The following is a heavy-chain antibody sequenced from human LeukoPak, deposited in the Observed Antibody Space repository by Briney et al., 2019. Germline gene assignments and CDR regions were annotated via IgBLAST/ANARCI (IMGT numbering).Heavy chain of an antibody. CDR3: ARDRGAVTDVFDY. V-gene: IGHV3-11*04. D-gene: IGHD6-19*01. J-gene: IGHJ4*02. CDR1: GFTFSDYY. CDR2: IRSSGTTI. Sequence: GGSLRLSCVASGFTFSDYYMSWIRQAPGKGLEWVSYIRSSGTTIHYADSVKGRFTISRDNAKNSLYLQMNSLRAEVTAVYYCARDRGAVTDVFDYWGQGTLVTVSS.